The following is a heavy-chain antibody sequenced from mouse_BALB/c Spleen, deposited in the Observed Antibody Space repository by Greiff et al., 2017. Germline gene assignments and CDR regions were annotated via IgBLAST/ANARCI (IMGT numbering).Heavy chain of an antibody. CDR2: IWGGGST. V-gene: IGHV2-6-4*01. D-gene: IGHD2-4*01. Sequence: VKVVESGPGLVAPSQSLSITCTVSGFSLSRYSVHWVRQPPGKGLEWLGMIWGGGSTDYNSALKSRLSISKDNSKSQVFLKMNSLQTDDTAMYYCARNYYDYDVGWYFDVWGAGTTVTVSS. CDR1: GFSLSRYS. CDR3: ARNYYDYDVGWYFDV. J-gene: IGHJ1*01.